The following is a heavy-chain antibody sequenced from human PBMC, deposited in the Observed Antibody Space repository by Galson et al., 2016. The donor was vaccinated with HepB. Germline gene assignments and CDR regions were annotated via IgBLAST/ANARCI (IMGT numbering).Heavy chain of an antibody. V-gene: IGHV4-59*08. Sequence: SETLSLTCTVSGDSITTYYWNWIRQSPGKGLEWIGHVSYSGSVKYNPSLESRVPISLDTSKNQFSLKLSSVTAADTATYYCARRRLMGNAINHSQLNWLDPWGQGTLVTVSS. CDR2: VSYSGSV. CDR1: GDSITTYY. J-gene: IGHJ5*02. CDR3: ARRRLMGNAINHSQLNWLDP. D-gene: IGHD2-8*01.